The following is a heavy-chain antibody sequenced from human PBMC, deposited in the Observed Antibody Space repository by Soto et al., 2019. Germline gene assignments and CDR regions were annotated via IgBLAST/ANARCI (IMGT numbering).Heavy chain of an antibody. CDR1: GGSFSSYA. J-gene: IGHJ6*04. CDR3: ARRGDGYPWDYDYYGMDV. CDR2: IIPIFGTA. D-gene: IGHD5-12*01. V-gene: IGHV1-69*06. Sequence: SVKVSCKGSGGSFSSYAISWVRQAPGQGLEWMGGIIPIFGTANYAQKFQGRVTITADKSTSTAYMELSSLRSEDTAVYYCARRGDGYPWDYDYYGMDVWGKGTMVTVSS.